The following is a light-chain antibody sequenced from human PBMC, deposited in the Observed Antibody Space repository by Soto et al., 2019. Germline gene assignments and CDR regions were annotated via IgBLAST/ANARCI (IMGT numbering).Light chain of an antibody. V-gene: IGLV2-8*01. CDR1: SSDVGGYNF. J-gene: IGLJ2*01. CDR3: TSYACSNNPVV. CDR2: EVS. Sequence: HSALTQPPSASGSPGQSVTISCTGTSSDVGGYNFVSWYQQHPGKAPKLMIYEVSKRPSGVPDRFSGSKSGNTASLTVSGLQSDDEADYYCTSYACSNNPVVFGVGTKLTVL.